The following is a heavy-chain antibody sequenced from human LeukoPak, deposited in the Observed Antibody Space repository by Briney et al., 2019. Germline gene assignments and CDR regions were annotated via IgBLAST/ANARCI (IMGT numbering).Heavy chain of an antibody. CDR2: ISWNSGYI. Sequence: SLRLSCAASGFTFDNYAMHWVRQAPGKGLEWLSIISWNSGYIGYADSVKGRFTISRDNAKKSLDLQMNSLRAEDTAFYYCAKVRGTYSSGYFFDYWGQGTLVTVS. J-gene: IGHJ4*02. V-gene: IGHV3-9*01. D-gene: IGHD6-19*01. CDR1: GFTFDNYA. CDR3: AKVRGTYSSGYFFDY.